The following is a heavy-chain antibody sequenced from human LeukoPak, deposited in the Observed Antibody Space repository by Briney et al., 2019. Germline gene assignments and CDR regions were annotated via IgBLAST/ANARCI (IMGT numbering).Heavy chain of an antibody. D-gene: IGHD3-22*01. CDR3: ARGGYYYDSSGYSDY. V-gene: IGHV1-2*06. CDR1: GYTFTGYY. Sequence: ASVKVSCKASGYTFTGYYMHWERQAPGQGLEWMGRINPNSGGTNYAQKFQGRVTMTRDTSISTAYMELSRLRSDDTAVYYCARGGYYYDSSGYSDYWGQGTLVTVSS. CDR2: INPNSGGT. J-gene: IGHJ4*02.